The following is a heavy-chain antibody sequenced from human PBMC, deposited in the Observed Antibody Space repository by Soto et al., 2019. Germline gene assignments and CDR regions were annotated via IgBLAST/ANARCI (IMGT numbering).Heavy chain of an antibody. CDR2: INHSGST. CDR1: GGSFSGYY. J-gene: IGHJ4*02. CDR3: ALTWIQLSYFDY. Sequence: SETLSLTCAVYGGSFSGYYWSWIRQPPGKGLEWIGEINHSGSTNYNPSLKSRVTISVDTSKNQFSLKLSSVTAADTAVYYCALTWIQLSYFDYWGQGTMVTVSS. V-gene: IGHV4-34*01. D-gene: IGHD5-18*01.